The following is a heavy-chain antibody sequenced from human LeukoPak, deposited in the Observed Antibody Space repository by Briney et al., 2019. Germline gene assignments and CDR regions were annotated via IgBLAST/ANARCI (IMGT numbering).Heavy chain of an antibody. CDR1: GFTFSSYA. CDR3: AKDPGYDFWSGLFDY. J-gene: IGHJ4*02. CDR2: ISGSGGST. D-gene: IGHD3-3*01. V-gene: IGHV3-23*01. Sequence: GRSLRLSCAASGFTFSSYAMSWVRQAPGKGLERVSAISGSGGSTYYADSVKGRFTISRDNSKNTLYLQMNSLRAEDTAVYYCAKDPGYDFWSGLFDYWGQGTLVTVSS.